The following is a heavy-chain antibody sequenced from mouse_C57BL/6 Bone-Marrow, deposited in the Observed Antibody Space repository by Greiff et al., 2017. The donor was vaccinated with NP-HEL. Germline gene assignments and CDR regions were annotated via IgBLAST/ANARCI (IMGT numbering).Heavy chain of an antibody. CDR1: GFTFTDYY. V-gene: IGHV7-3*01. CDR2: IRNKANGYTT. J-gene: IGHJ2*01. CDR3: ARSTFITTVVRAYYFDY. Sequence: EVKLMESGGGLVQPGGSLSLSCAASGFTFTDYYMSWVRQPPGKALEWLGFIRNKANGYTTEYSASVKARFTISRDNSQSILYLQMNALRAEDSATYYCARSTFITTVVRAYYFDYWGQGTTLTVSS. D-gene: IGHD1-1*01.